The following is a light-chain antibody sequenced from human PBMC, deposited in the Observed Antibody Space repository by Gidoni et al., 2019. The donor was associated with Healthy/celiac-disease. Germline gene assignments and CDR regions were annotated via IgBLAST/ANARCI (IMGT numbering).Light chain of an antibody. V-gene: IGKV1-39*01. CDR2: AAS. J-gene: IGKJ5*01. CDR1: QSISSY. CDR3: QQSYSTPPVT. Sequence: DIQMTQSPSSLSASVADRVTITCRASQSISSYLNWYQQKPGKAPKLLIYAASSLQSGVPSRFSGSGSGTDCTLTISSLQPEDFATYYCQQSYSTPPVTFGQGTRLEIK.